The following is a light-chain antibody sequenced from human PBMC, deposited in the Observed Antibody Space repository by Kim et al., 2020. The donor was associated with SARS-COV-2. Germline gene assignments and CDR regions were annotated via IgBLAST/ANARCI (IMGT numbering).Light chain of an antibody. CDR3: QQSYSTPPDT. CDR2: SAS. V-gene: IGKV1-39*01. Sequence: ASVGDKVTITCRESHNIFNYLNWYQQKPGKPHKLRISSASTLQSGVPSRFSGSGSGTDFILTINNLQLEDFATYYCQQSYSTPPDTFGQGTKLEI. J-gene: IGKJ2*01. CDR1: HNIFNY.